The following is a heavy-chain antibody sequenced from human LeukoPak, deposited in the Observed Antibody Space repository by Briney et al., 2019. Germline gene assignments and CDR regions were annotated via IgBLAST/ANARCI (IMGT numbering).Heavy chain of an antibody. J-gene: IGHJ4*02. Sequence: SSETLSLTCTVSGGSISNYWWSWIRQPPGKGLEWIGYVFDSGGTNYNPSLKSRVTISVDTSKKQFSLKLSSVTAADTAVYYCARGYSSSWNYCDYWGQGALVTVSS. CDR3: ARGYSSSWNYCDY. V-gene: IGHV4-59*01. D-gene: IGHD6-13*01. CDR2: VFDSGGT. CDR1: GGSISNYW.